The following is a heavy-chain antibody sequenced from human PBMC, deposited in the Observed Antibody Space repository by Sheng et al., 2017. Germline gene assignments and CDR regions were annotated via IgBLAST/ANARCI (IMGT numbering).Heavy chain of an antibody. Sequence: QVQLVESGGGVVQPGTSLRLSCAASGFTFRSYGMHWVRQAPGKGLEWVALIWSGGNNENYSDSVKGRFTISRDNSKNTLYLQMNSLSVEDTAVYYCARDSSNSKYYMDVWGQG. CDR3: ARDSSNSKYYMDV. CDR2: IWSGGNNE. J-gene: IGHJ6*03. V-gene: IGHV3-33*01. D-gene: IGHD6-19*01. CDR1: GFTFRSYG.